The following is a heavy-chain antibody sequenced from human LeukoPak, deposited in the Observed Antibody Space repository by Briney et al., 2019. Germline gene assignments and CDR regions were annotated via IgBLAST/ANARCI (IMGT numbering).Heavy chain of an antibody. CDR1: GGSISRGSYY. CDR2: VHSSGST. Sequence: SETLSLTCTVSGGSISRGSYYWSWIRLPAVKGLEWIGRVHSSGSTNYNPSLESRATISVDTSKNEISLKLDSVTAADTAVYYRARDPWNCKAGFDYWGQGIPVTVSS. CDR3: ARDPWNCKAGFDY. J-gene: IGHJ4*02. D-gene: IGHD1-7*01. V-gene: IGHV4-61*02.